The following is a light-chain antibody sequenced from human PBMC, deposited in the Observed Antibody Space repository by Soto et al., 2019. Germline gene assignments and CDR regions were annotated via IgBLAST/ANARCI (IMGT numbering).Light chain of an antibody. CDR3: ASFTSASTYI. Sequence: QSALTQPASVSGSPGQSITISCTGTSSDIGRYDYVSWYQQHPGKAPKLMIYDVNNRPSGVSNRFSGSKSGNTASLTISALQSEDEGDYYCASFTSASTYIFASGTKVTVL. CDR1: SSDIGRYDY. V-gene: IGLV2-14*03. J-gene: IGLJ1*01. CDR2: DVN.